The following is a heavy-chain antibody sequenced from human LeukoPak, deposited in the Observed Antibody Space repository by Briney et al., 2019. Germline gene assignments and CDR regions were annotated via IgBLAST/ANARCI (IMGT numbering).Heavy chain of an antibody. J-gene: IGHJ4*02. D-gene: IGHD2/OR15-2a*01. V-gene: IGHV3-23*01. Sequence: GGSLRLSCAASGFTFSTYAMSWVRQAPGKGLEWVSHIRGSGVTTYYADSVKGRFTISRDNSKNTVYLQMNSLRVEGTAVYYCAKESSRSGNSNFDYWGQGTLVTVSS. CDR3: AKESSRSGNSNFDY. CDR2: IRGSGVTT. CDR1: GFTFSTYA.